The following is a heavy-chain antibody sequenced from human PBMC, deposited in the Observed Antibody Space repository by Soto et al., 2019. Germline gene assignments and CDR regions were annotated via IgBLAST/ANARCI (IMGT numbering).Heavy chain of an antibody. CDR2: IIPIFGTA. V-gene: IGHV1-69*13. D-gene: IGHD3-22*01. CDR3: ARARGGSSGYRNWFDP. J-gene: IGHJ5*02. CDR1: GGTFSSYA. Sequence: SVKVSCKAPGGTFSSYAISWVRQAPGQGLEWMGGIIPIFGTANYAQKFQGRVTITADESTSTAYMELSSLRSEDTAVYYCARARGGSSGYRNWFDPWGQGTLVTVSS.